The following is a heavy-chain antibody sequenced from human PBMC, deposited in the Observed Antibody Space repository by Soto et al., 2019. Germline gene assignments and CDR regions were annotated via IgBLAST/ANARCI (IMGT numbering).Heavy chain of an antibody. D-gene: IGHD2-21*01. CDR2: INQDEKEK. CDR1: GFIFSGYW. J-gene: IGHJ1*01. V-gene: IGHV3-7*01. CDR3: ANTLWWHEY. Sequence: HPGGSLRLSCSASGFIFSGYWMSWVRQAPGRGLEWVANINQDEKEKNYADSVKGRFTISRDNAKNSLYLQMNSLRVDDTAVYFCANTLWWHEYWGQGTLVTVSS.